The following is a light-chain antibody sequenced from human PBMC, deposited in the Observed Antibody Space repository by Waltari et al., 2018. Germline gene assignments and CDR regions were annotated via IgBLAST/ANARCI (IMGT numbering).Light chain of an antibody. CDR3: AAWDDSLSGWV. V-gene: IGLV1-47*01. J-gene: IGLJ3*02. CDR1: SSNIGSNY. Sequence: QSVLTQPPSASGTPGQRVTISCSGSSSNIGSNYVYGYQQLPGTAPKLLIYRNNKRPSGVPDRFSGSKSGTSASLAISGLRSEDEADYYCAAWDDSLSGWVFGGGTKLTVL. CDR2: RNN.